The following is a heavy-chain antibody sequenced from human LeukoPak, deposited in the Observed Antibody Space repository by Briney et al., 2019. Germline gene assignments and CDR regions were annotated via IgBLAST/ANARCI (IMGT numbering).Heavy chain of an antibody. D-gene: IGHD6-19*01. Sequence: GGSLRLSCAASGFSFDAYAMHWVRQAPGKGLEWLSIIGWNSGHIGYADSVTGRFTISRDNAKNSLYLQMNGLRAEDTAFYYCAKVRGTYSSGYFFDYWGQGVLVTVSS. CDR3: AKVRGTYSSGYFFDY. V-gene: IGHV3-9*01. CDR2: IGWNSGHI. CDR1: GFSFDAYA. J-gene: IGHJ4*02.